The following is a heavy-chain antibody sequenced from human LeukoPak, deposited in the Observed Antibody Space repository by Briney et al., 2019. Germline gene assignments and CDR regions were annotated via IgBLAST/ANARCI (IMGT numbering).Heavy chain of an antibody. J-gene: IGHJ6*04. CDR1: GGSISSSSYY. CDR2: IYYSGST. CDR3: ARHGEYSITIFLDV. D-gene: IGHD3-9*01. V-gene: IGHV4-39*01. Sequence: PSETLSLTCTVSGGSISSSSYYWGWIRQPPGKGLEWVGSIYYSGSTYYNPSLKSRVTISVDTSKNQFSLKLSSVTAADTAVYYCARHGEYSITIFLDVWGKGTTVTISS.